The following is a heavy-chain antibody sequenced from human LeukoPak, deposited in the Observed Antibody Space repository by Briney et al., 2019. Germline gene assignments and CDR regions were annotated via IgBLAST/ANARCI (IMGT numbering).Heavy chain of an antibody. CDR2: INHSGST. CDR3: ARGGTTVTTYYYYYMDV. J-gene: IGHJ6*03. Sequence: PSETLSLTCAVYGGSFSGYYWSWIRQPPGKGLEWIGEINHSGSTNYNPSLKSRVTISVDTSKNQFSLKLSSVTAADTAVYYCARGGTTVTTYYYYYMDVWGKGTTVTASS. D-gene: IGHD4-17*01. V-gene: IGHV4-34*01. CDR1: GGSFSGYY.